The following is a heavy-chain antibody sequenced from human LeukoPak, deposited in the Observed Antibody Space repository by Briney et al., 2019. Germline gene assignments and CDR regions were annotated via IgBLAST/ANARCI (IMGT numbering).Heavy chain of an antibody. CDR1: GGSFSGYY. D-gene: IGHD5-24*01. J-gene: IGHJ3*02. CDR2: INHSGST. Sequence: PSETLSLTCAVYGGSFSGYYWSWIRQPPGKGLEWIGEINHSGSTNYNPSLKSRVTISVDTSKNQFSLKLSSVTAADTAVYYCARGGGYTPRAFDIWGQGTMVTVSS. CDR3: ARGGGYTPRAFDI. V-gene: IGHV4-34*01.